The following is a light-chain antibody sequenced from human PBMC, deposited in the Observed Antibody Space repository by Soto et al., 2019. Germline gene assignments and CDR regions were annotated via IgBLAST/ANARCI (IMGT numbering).Light chain of an antibody. CDR3: QQYNEWST. Sequence: DILMTQSPATLSVSPGERATLSCRASESVSRNLAWYQQKPGQAPRVLIYDASTRATSIPARFSGSGSGTEFPLTISSLQSEDFAIYYCQQYNEWSTFGQGTKVELK. CDR1: ESVSRN. J-gene: IGKJ1*01. V-gene: IGKV3-15*01. CDR2: DAS.